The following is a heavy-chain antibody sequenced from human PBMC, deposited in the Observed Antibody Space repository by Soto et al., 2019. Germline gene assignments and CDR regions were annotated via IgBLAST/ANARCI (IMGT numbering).Heavy chain of an antibody. D-gene: IGHD1-26*01. J-gene: IGHJ4*02. Sequence: PGGSLRLSCAASGFTFSSYGMHWVRQAPGKGLEWVAVIWYDGSNKYYGDSVKGRFTISRDNSKHTLYLQMNSLRAEDTAVYYCARDGTMVGDGSDYWGQGTQVTVSS. CDR1: GFTFSSYG. CDR2: IWYDGSNK. V-gene: IGHV3-33*01. CDR3: ARDGTMVGDGSDY.